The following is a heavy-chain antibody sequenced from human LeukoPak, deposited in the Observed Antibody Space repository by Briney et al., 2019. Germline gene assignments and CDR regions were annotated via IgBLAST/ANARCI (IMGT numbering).Heavy chain of an antibody. CDR1: GGAISSYY. D-gene: IGHD6-13*01. CDR3: ARDVPAAGLYYMDV. CDR2: IYTSGST. Sequence: SETPSPPCTVSGGAISSYYWSWIRPPARGGLEWVGRIYTSGSTNYNPSLESRVTISVDTSKNQFSLKLSSVTAADTAVYYCARDVPAAGLYYMDVWGKGTTVTVSS. V-gene: IGHV4-4*07. J-gene: IGHJ6*03.